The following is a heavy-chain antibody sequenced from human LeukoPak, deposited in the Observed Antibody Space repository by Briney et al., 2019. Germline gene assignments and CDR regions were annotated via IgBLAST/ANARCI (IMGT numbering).Heavy chain of an antibody. CDR1: GFTFSNAW. D-gene: IGHD3-22*01. Sequence: GGSLRLSCAASGFTFSNAWMNWVRQAPGKGLEWVGRIKSKTDGGTTDYAAPVKGRFTISRDDSKNTLYLQMNSLKTEDTAVYYCTTDYYDSSGYYFPVDYYYYYGMDVWGQGTTVTVSS. V-gene: IGHV3-15*07. CDR3: TTDYYDSSGYYFPVDYYYYYGMDV. J-gene: IGHJ6*02. CDR2: IKSKTDGGTT.